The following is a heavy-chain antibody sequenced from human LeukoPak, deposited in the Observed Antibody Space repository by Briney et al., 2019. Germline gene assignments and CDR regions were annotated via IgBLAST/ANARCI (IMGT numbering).Heavy chain of an antibody. CDR3: AKSGSHFDFDY. D-gene: IGHD1-26*01. CDR2: IDPDGSEK. CDR1: GFYFSKFW. J-gene: IGHJ4*02. V-gene: IGHV3-7*01. Sequence: GGPLRVSCEASGFYFSKFWTSCVPQAPGKGLEWVANIDPDGSEKYYVDSVKGRFTVSRDNAKNSLYLQMNSLSPEDTAVYHCAKSGSHFDFDYWGQGTLVTVSS.